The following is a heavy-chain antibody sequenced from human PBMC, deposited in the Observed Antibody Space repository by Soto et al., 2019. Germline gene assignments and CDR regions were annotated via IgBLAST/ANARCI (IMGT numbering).Heavy chain of an antibody. CDR1: GYSFTSYW. J-gene: IGHJ3*02. V-gene: IGHV5-51*01. Sequence: GESLKISCPGSGYSFTSYWIGWVRQMPGKGLEWMGIIYPGDSDTRYSPSFQGQVTISADKSISTAYLQWSSLKASDTAMYYCASHRLGYDGSGYFAFDIGGQGTVVTVSS. CDR2: IYPGDSDT. CDR3: ASHRLGYDGSGYFAFDI. D-gene: IGHD3-22*01.